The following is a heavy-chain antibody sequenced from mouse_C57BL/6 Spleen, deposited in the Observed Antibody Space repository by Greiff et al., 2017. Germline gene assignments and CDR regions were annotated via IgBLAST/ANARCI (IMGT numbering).Heavy chain of an antibody. D-gene: IGHD1-1*01. J-gene: IGHJ2*01. CDR1: GYTFTSYW. CDR2: IDPSDSYT. Sequence: QVQLQQPGAELVRPGTSVKLSCKASGYTFTSYWMHWVKQRPGQGLEWIGVIDPSDSYTNYNQKFKGKATLTVDTSSSTAYMQLSSLTSEDSAVYYCASAPITTVVAKDYWGQGTTLTVSS. V-gene: IGHV1-59*01. CDR3: ASAPITTVVAKDY.